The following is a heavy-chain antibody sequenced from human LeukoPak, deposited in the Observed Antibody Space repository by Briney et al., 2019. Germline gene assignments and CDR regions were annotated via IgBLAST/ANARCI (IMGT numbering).Heavy chain of an antibody. V-gene: IGHV3-21*06. D-gene: IGHD2-15*01. Sequence: GGSLRLSCVDSGFTFSDYGMNWVRQAPGKGLEWVSRISSSGTYTDYTDSVKGRFTISRDNAKSSLYLQMDNLRAEDTALYYCARGLGYCSSSRCSPGYYMDVWGKGTTVTV. CDR2: ISSSGTYT. J-gene: IGHJ6*03. CDR1: GFTFSDYG. CDR3: ARGLGYCSSSRCSPGYYMDV.